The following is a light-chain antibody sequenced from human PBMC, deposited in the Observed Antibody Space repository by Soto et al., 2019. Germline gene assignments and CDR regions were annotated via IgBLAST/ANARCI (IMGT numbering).Light chain of an antibody. CDR3: ISYASINTYV. Sequence: ALTQPASVSGSPGQSITISCTGTSSDVGGYDYVSWYQQHPGKAPKLMIYDVTNRPSGVSNRFSGSKSGNTASLTISGLQAEDEADYYCISYASINTYVFGTGTRSPS. CDR2: DVT. CDR1: SSDVGGYDY. J-gene: IGLJ1*01. V-gene: IGLV2-14*01.